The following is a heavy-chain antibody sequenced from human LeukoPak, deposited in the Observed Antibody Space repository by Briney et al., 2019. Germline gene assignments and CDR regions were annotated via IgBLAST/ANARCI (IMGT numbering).Heavy chain of an antibody. CDR2: INHSGST. V-gene: IGHV4-34*01. CDR1: GGSFSGYY. D-gene: IGHD2-15*01. Sequence: KPSETLSLTCAVYGGSFSGYYWSWIRQPPGKGLEWIGEINHSGSTNYNPSLKSRVTISVDTSKNQFSLKLSSVTAADTTVYYCARGLGVAGHYYYGMDVWGKGTTVTVSS. J-gene: IGHJ6*04. CDR3: ARGLGVAGHYYYGMDV.